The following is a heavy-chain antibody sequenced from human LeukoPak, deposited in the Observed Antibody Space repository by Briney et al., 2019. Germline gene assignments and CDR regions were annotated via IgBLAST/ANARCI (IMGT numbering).Heavy chain of an antibody. D-gene: IGHD1-26*01. CDR3: APKRSGSYPFDC. J-gene: IGHJ4*02. V-gene: IGHV3-23*01. CDR2: ISDSGGST. Sequence: PGGSLRLSCAASGFTFSSYAMSWVRQAPGKGLEWVSSISDSGGSTYYADSVKGRFTISRDNSKNTLYLQMNSLRAEDTAVYYCAPKRSGSYPFDCWGQGTLVTVSS. CDR1: GFTFSSYA.